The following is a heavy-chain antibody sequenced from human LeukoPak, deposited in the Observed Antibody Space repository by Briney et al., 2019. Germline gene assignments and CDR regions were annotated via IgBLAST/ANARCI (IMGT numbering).Heavy chain of an antibody. D-gene: IGHD3-22*01. Sequence: SETLSLTCAVSGGSISSGDYYWSWIRQPLGKGLEWIGYIYYSGSTYYNPSLKSRVTISVDTSKNQFSLKLSSVTAADTAVYYCARAPDYYDSSGYSLVFPFYFDYWGQGTLVTVSS. CDR2: IYYSGST. V-gene: IGHV4-30-4*01. J-gene: IGHJ4*02. CDR1: GGSISSGDYY. CDR3: ARAPDYYDSSGYSLVFPFYFDY.